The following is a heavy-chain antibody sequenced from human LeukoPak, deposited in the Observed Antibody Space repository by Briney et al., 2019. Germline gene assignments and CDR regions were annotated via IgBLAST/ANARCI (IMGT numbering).Heavy chain of an antibody. Sequence: ASVKVSCKASGYTFTSYGIGWVRQAPGQGLEWMGWISAYNGNTNYAQKLQGRVTMTTDTSTSTAYMELRSLRSDDTAVYYCARVRRLWSAFDIWGQGTMVTVSS. D-gene: IGHD3-3*01. V-gene: IGHV1-18*01. J-gene: IGHJ3*02. CDR3: ARVRRLWSAFDI. CDR1: GYTFTSYG. CDR2: ISAYNGNT.